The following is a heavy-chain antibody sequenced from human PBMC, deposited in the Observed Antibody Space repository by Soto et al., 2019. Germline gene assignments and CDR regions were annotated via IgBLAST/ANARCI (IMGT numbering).Heavy chain of an antibody. CDR2: IYHSGST. V-gene: IGHV4-30-2*01. CDR1: GGSISSGGYS. D-gene: IGHD3-3*01. J-gene: IGHJ6*02. CDR3: ARGKNYDFWSGYFYGMDV. Sequence: QLQLQESGSGLVKPSQTLSLTCAVSGGSISSGGYSWSWIRQPPGKGLEWIGYIYHSGSTYYNPSLKSRVTISVDRSKNQFSLKLSSVTAADTAVYYCARGKNYDFWSGYFYGMDVWGQGTTVTVSS.